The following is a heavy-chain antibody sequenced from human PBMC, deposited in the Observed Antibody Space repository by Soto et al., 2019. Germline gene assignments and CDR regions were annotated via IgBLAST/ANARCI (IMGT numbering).Heavy chain of an antibody. CDR3: AKEAIAARPCYFDH. V-gene: IGHV3-23*01. J-gene: IGHJ4*02. CDR1: GFTFNNYA. CDR2: ISASGAYT. D-gene: IGHD6-6*01. Sequence: GGSLRLSCAASGFTFNNYAVSWARQTPGKGLEWVATISASGAYTFYADSVKGRFAISRDNSQNTLFLHMRSLRAGDTATYYCAKEAIAARPCYFDHSGQGTRVTVYS.